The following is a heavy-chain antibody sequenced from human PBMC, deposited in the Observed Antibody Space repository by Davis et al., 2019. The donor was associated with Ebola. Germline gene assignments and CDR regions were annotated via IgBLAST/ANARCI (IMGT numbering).Heavy chain of an antibody. D-gene: IGHD6-19*01. Sequence: PGGSLRFSCAASGFTFDDYAMHWVRHAPGKGLEWVSGISWNSGSIGYADSVKGRFTISRDNAKNSLYLQMNSLRAEDTAVYYCARVLQWLGPYYYYYGMDVWGQGTTVTVSS. V-gene: IGHV3-9*01. CDR1: GFTFDDYA. CDR3: ARVLQWLGPYYYYYGMDV. CDR2: ISWNSGSI. J-gene: IGHJ6*02.